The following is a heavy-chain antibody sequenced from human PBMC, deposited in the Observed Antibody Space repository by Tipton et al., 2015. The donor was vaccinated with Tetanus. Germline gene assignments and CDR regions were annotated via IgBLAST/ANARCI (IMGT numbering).Heavy chain of an antibody. V-gene: IGHV5-51*01. D-gene: IGHD6-13*01. CDR3: ARTLPPPPDSMAAAGTGWFDP. CDR1: GYSFTSYW. J-gene: IGHJ5*02. CDR2: IYPGDSDT. Sequence: MQLVQSGAEVKKPGESLKISCKGSGYSFTSYWIGWVRQMPGKGLEWMGIIYPGDSDTRYSPPFQGQVTISADKSISTAYLQWSSLKAPDPAMYYCARTLPPPPDSMAAAGTGWFDPWGQGTLVTVSS.